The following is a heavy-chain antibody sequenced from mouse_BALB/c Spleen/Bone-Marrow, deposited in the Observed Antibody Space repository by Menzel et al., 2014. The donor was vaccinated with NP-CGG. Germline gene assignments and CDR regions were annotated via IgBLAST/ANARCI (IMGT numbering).Heavy chain of an antibody. J-gene: IGHJ2*01. D-gene: IGHD2-4*01. CDR3: SKDGGYDYSYYLDY. V-gene: IGHV5-6-4*01. CDR1: GFTFSAYS. Sequence: EVQVVESGGGLVKPGGSLKLSCAASGFTFSAYSMSWVRQTPEKRLEWVATISSGGHDTYYPDSVKGRFTISRDNAKNTLYLQMNGLKSVDSAVYYCSKDGGYDYSYYLDYWGQGTTLTVSS. CDR2: ISSGGHDT.